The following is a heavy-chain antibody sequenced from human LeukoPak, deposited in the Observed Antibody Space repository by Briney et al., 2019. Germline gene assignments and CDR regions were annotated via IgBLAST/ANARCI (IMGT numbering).Heavy chain of an antibody. J-gene: IGHJ4*02. Sequence: SETLSLTCTVSGGSISSSSYYWGWIRQPPGKGLEWIGSIYYSGSTYYNPSLKSRVTISVDRSKNQFSLKLSSVTAADTAVYYCARGPYYYDSSGYYDYWGQGSLVTVSS. CDR3: ARGPYYYDSSGYYDY. D-gene: IGHD3-22*01. CDR2: IYYSGST. V-gene: IGHV4-39*07. CDR1: GGSISSSSYY.